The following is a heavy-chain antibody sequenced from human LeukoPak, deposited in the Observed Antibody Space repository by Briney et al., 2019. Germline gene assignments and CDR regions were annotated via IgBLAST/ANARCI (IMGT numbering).Heavy chain of an antibody. J-gene: IGHJ4*02. CDR1: DFTFSSYA. CDR3: AKDPNYGGSGLVDH. D-gene: IGHD2-15*01. V-gene: IGHV3-23*01. Sequence: AGGSLRLSCAASDFTFSSYAMSWVRQAPGKGLEWVSTISGSGFSTYYADSVKGRITISRDNSKNTLYLQMNSLRAEDTAVYYCAKDPNYGGSGLVDHWGQGTLVTVSS. CDR2: ISGSGFST.